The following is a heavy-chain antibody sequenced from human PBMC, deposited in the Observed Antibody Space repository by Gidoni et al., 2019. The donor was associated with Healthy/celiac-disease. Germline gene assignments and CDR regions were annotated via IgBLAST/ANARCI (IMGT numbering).Heavy chain of an antibody. CDR3: ARDSWPSTVVWYFQH. Sequence: QVQLVESGGGVVQPGRSLRLSCAASGLTFSSFTMHWVRQAPGKGLEWVAVISYDGSNKYYADSVKGRFTISRDSSKNTLYLQMNSLRAEDTAVYYCARDSWPSTVVWYFQHWGQGTLVTVSS. V-gene: IGHV3-30*01. CDR1: GLTFSSFT. J-gene: IGHJ1*01. D-gene: IGHD4-17*01. CDR2: ISYDGSNK.